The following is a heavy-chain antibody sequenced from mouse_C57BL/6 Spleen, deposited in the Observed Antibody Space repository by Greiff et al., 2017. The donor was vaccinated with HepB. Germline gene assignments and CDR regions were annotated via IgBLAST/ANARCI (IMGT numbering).Heavy chain of an antibody. CDR1: GYTFTSYW. V-gene: IGHV1-59*01. CDR3: ARWRDGYLGAY. Sequence: VQLQQSGAELVRPGTSVKLSCKASGYTFTSYWMHWVKQRPGQGLEWIGVIDPSDSYTNYNQKFKGKATLTVDTSSSTAYMQLSSLTSEDSAVYYCARWRDGYLGAYWGQGTLVTVSA. CDR2: IDPSDSYT. J-gene: IGHJ3*01. D-gene: IGHD2-3*01.